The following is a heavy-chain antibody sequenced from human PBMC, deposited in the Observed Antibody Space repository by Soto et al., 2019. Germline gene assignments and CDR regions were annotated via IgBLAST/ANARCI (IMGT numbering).Heavy chain of an antibody. D-gene: IGHD5-12*01. CDR1: GFTFSSYG. CDR3: ARDRRSWLQLGGISNY. CDR2: ISGGGVST. J-gene: IGHJ4*02. Sequence: EVQLLESGGGLVQPGGSLRLSCAASGFTFSSYGMSWVRQAPGKGLEWVSAISGGGVSTYYADSVKGRFTISRDNSKNTLYLQMNSLRAEDTAVYYCARDRRSWLQLGGISNYWGQGTLVTVSS. V-gene: IGHV3-23*01.